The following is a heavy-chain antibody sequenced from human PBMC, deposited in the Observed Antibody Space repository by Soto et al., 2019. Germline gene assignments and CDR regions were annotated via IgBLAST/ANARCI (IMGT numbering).Heavy chain of an antibody. D-gene: IGHD3-22*01. Sequence: QVQLQESGPGLVKASGTLSLTCAVSGASFTTGHWWTWVRQSPGKGLEWIGEIYQSGITNYNPSLSSRLTISMDKSKNQFSLKLTSVTAADTALYYCARVFSFSDSPGDDRIYFYYGLDVWGQGTTVTISS. CDR2: IYQSGIT. V-gene: IGHV4-4*02. J-gene: IGHJ6*02. CDR3: ARVFSFSDSPGDDRIYFYYGLDV. CDR1: GASFTTGHW.